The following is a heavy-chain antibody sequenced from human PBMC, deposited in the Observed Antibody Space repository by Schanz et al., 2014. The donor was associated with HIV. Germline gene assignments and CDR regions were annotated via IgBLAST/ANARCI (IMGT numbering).Heavy chain of an antibody. V-gene: IGHV4-31*01. CDR1: GASISSGGFY. CDR2: IYYSGST. Sequence: QVQLQQWGAGLLKPSETLSLTCNVSGASISSGGFYWSWIRQRPGKGLEWIAYIYYSGSTYYNPSHQSQTTISLDTSKTRFSLRLNSVTAADTAVYYCARENHQPTGTHEVGKPQYRSGLDVWGQGTTVTVSS. D-gene: IGHD1-1*01. CDR3: ARENHQPTGTHEVGKPQYRSGLDV. J-gene: IGHJ6*02.